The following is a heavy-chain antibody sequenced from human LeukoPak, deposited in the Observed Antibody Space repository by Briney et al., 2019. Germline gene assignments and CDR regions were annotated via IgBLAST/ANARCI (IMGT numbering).Heavy chain of an antibody. CDR3: AKSRGYYYEKSGPADC. Sequence: GGSLRLSCAASGFTFSSYAMSWVRQAPGKGLEWVSAISGSGGSTYYADSVKGRFTISRDNSKNTLYLQMNSLRAEDTAVYYCAKSRGYYYEKSGPADCWGQGTLVTVSS. D-gene: IGHD3-22*01. J-gene: IGHJ4*02. CDR2: ISGSGGST. CDR1: GFTFSSYA. V-gene: IGHV3-23*01.